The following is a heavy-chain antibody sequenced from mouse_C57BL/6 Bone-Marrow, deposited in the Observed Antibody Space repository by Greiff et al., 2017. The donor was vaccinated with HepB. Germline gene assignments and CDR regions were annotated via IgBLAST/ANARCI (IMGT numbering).Heavy chain of an antibody. CDR1: GFTFSSYG. J-gene: IGHJ4*01. D-gene: IGHD2-2*01. CDR2: ISSGGSYT. Sequence: EVQRVESGGDLVKPGGSLKLSCAASGFTFSSYGMSWVRQTPEKRLEWVATISSGGSYTYYPDSVKGRFTITRDNAKNTLYLHMSSLKSEDTAMYYCARKIYYGYDAFMDYWGQGTSVTVSS. CDR3: ARKIYYGYDAFMDY. V-gene: IGHV5-6*01.